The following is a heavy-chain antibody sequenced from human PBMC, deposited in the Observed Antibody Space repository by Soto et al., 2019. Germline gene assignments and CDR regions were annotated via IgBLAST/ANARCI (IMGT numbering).Heavy chain of an antibody. D-gene: IGHD4-17*01. Sequence: SLRLSCAASGFTFDDYAMHWVRQAPGKGLEWVSGISWNSGSIGYADSVKGRFTISRDNAKNSLYLQMNSLRAEDTALYYCAKGPDYGDYAGAFDIWGQGTMVTVSS. CDR2: ISWNSGSI. CDR3: AKGPDYGDYAGAFDI. CDR1: GFTFDDYA. J-gene: IGHJ3*02. V-gene: IGHV3-9*01.